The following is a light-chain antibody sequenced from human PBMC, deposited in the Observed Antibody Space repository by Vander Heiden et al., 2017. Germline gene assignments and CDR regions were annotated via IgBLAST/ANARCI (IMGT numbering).Light chain of an antibody. V-gene: IGKV1-39*01. J-gene: IGKJ1*01. Sequence: DIQMTQSPSSLSESVGDRVTITCRASQSITSYLNWYQQKPGKAPKVLIYAAYSLQSGVPSRFSGSGSGTDFTLTISSLQREDFATYYCQQSYSTPWTFGQGTKVEIK. CDR1: QSITSY. CDR2: AAY. CDR3: QQSYSTPWT.